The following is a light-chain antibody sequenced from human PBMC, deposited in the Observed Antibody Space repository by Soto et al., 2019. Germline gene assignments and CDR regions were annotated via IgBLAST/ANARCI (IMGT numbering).Light chain of an antibody. V-gene: IGLV2-11*01. J-gene: IGLJ2*01. CDR1: SNDVGGYNF. Sequence: QSALTQPRSVSGSPGQSVTISCTGTSNDVGGYNFVSWYQQHPGKAPKLFIYDVSRRPSGVPDRFSGSKSGNTASLTISGLQAEDEADYYCCSYAGSYTVVFGGGTKLTVL. CDR3: CSYAGSYTVV. CDR2: DVS.